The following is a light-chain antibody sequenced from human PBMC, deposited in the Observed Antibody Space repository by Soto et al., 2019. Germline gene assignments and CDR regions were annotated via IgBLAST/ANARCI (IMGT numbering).Light chain of an antibody. J-gene: IGKJ5*01. V-gene: IGKV3-15*01. Sequence: EIVMTQSPATLSVSPGERATLSCRASQSVSSNLDWYQQKPGQAPRLLIYGASTRATDIPARFSGSGSGTEFTLTISSLQSEDFAVNYCQQYNNWPPFTFGQGTRLEIK. CDR3: QQYNNWPPFT. CDR2: GAS. CDR1: QSVSSN.